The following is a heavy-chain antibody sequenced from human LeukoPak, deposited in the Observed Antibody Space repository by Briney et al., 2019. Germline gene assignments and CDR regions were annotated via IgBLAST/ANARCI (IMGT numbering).Heavy chain of an antibody. V-gene: IGHV3-15*01. J-gene: IGHJ4*02. CDR1: GFTFSNAW. CDR2: IKSKTDGGTT. D-gene: IGHD3-22*01. Sequence: GGSLRLSCAASGFTFSNAWMSWVRQAPGKGLEWVGRIKSKTDGGTTDYAAPVKGRFTISRDDSENTLYLQMNSLKTEDTAVYYCTTEPYYYDGSGHSVWGQGTLVTVSS. CDR3: TTEPYYYDGSGHSV.